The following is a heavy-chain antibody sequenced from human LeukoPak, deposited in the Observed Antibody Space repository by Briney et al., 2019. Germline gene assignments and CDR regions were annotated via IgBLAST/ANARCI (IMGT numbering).Heavy chain of an antibody. Sequence: ASVKVSCKASGYTFTSYAMSWVRQAPGQGLEWMGWINTNTGNPTYAQGFTGRFVFSLDTSVSTAYLQISSLKAEDTAVYYCARPYYDILTGYYGFDYWGQGTLVTVSS. CDR1: GYTFTSYA. D-gene: IGHD3-9*01. V-gene: IGHV7-4-1*02. J-gene: IGHJ4*02. CDR2: INTNTGNP. CDR3: ARPYYDILTGYYGFDY.